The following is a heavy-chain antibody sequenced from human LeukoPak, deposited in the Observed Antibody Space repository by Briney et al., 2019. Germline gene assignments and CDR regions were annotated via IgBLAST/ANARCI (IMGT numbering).Heavy chain of an antibody. CDR3: AKGPRASGWTYFDY. V-gene: IGHV3-23*01. J-gene: IGHJ4*02. CDR1: GFTFSSYA. CDR2: ISGSGGST. Sequence: GGSLRLSCAASGFTFSSYAMSWVRQAPGKGLEWVSVISGSGGSTYSAESVRGRFTISRDNSKNTLYLQMNSLRVEDTAVYYCAKGPRASGWTYFDYWGQGTLVTVSS. D-gene: IGHD6-19*01.